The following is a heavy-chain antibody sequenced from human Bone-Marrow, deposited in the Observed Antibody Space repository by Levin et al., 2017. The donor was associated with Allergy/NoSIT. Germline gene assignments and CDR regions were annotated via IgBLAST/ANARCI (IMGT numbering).Heavy chain of an antibody. Sequence: GGSLRLSCAASGFTFSSYGMHWVRQAPGKGLEWVAVISYDGSNKYYADSVKGRFTISRDNSKNTLYLQMNSLRAEDTAVYYCAKGNHYYDSSGYHPPLYWGQGTLVTVSS. D-gene: IGHD3-22*01. CDR3: AKGNHYYDSSGYHPPLY. J-gene: IGHJ4*02. CDR2: ISYDGSNK. V-gene: IGHV3-30*18. CDR1: GFTFSSYG.